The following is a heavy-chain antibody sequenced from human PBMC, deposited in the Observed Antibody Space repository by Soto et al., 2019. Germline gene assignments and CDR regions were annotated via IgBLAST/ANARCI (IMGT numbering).Heavy chain of an antibody. CDR3: ARTDIVTTNWFDP. D-gene: IGHD5-12*01. CDR1: GESFIGYY. Sequence: QVHLQQWGAGLLRPSENLSLTCAVYGESFIGYYWTWIRQPPGKGLEWIGEINHRGSTNYNPSLKSRVTMSIDTSKNQFSLKLSSVTAADTSVYYCARTDIVTTNWFDPWGQGTLVTVSA. CDR2: INHRGST. J-gene: IGHJ5*02. V-gene: IGHV4-34*02.